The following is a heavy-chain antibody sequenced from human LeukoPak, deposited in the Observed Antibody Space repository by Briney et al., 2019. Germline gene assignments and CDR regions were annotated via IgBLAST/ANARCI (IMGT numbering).Heavy chain of an antibody. CDR1: GFSFSTYN. CDR2: ITSSSSYI. Sequence: GGSLRLSCAASGFSFSTYNMNWVRQAPGKGLEWVSSITSSSSYIYYADSVKGRFTISRDNAKSSLYLQMNSPRAEDTAVYYCAELGITMIGGVWGKGTTVTISS. D-gene: IGHD3-10*02. J-gene: IGHJ6*04. CDR3: AELGITMIGGV. V-gene: IGHV3-21*01.